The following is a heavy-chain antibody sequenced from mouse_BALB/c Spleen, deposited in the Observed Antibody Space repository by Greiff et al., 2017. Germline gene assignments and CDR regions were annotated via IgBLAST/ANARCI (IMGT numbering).Heavy chain of an antibody. CDR3: AKRGWGDYYAMDY. D-gene: IGHD3-3*01. V-gene: IGHV2-5-1*01. Sequence: VQLQQSGPSLVQPSQSLSITCTVSGFSLTSYGVHWVRQSPGKGLEWLGVIWRGGSTDYNAAFMSRLSITKDNSKSQVFFKMNSLQADDTAIYYCAKRGWGDYYAMDYWGQGTSVTVSS. CDR1: GFSLTSYG. J-gene: IGHJ4*01. CDR2: IWRGGST.